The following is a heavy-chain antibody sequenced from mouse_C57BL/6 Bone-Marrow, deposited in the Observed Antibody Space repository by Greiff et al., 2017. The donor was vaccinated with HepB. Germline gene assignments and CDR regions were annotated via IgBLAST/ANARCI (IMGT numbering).Heavy chain of an antibody. D-gene: IGHD1-1*01. CDR2: IHPNSGST. V-gene: IGHV1-64*01. J-gene: IGHJ3*01. Sequence: QVQLKQPGAELVKPGASVKLSCKASGYTFTSYWMHWVKQRPGQGLEWIGMIHPNSGSTNYNEKFKSKATLTVDKSSSTAYMQLSSLTSEDSAVYYCARYPVGKAWFAYWGQGTLVTVSA. CDR1: GYTFTSYW. CDR3: ARYPVGKAWFAY.